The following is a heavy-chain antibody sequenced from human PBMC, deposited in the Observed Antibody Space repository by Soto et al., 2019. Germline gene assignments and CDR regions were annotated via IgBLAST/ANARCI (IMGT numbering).Heavy chain of an antibody. V-gene: IGHV4-30-2*01. CDR2: IYHSGST. J-gene: IGHJ6*04. Sequence: TSVTLSLTPTVSGGSISTGGYYRNWTRQHPGKGLEWIGYIYHSGSTYYNPSLKSRVTISVDRSKNQFSLKLSSVTAADTAVYYCARDGLNPYYGMDVWGKGTTVTVP. CDR3: ARDGLNPYYGMDV. CDR1: GGSISTGGYY.